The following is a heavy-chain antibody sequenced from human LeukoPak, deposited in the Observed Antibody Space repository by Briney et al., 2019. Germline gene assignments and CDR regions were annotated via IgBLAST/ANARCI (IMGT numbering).Heavy chain of an antibody. CDR1: GGTFSSYA. Sequence: SVKVSCKASGGTFSSYAISWVRQAPGQGLKWMGGIIPIFGTANYAQKFQGRVTITTDESTSTAYMELSSLRSEDTAVYYCARGGASYDSSGYYPTPFDYWGQGTLVTVSS. D-gene: IGHD3-22*01. CDR3: ARGGASYDSSGYYPTPFDY. CDR2: IIPIFGTA. J-gene: IGHJ4*02. V-gene: IGHV1-69*05.